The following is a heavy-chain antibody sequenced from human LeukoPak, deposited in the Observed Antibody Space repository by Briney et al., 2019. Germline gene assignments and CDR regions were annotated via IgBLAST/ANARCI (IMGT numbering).Heavy chain of an antibody. D-gene: IGHD4-23*01. CDR1: GGTFSSSA. J-gene: IGHJ5*02. V-gene: IGHV1-69*04. CDR3: ARGSMTTVVTENWFDP. Sequence: SVKVSCKALGGTFSSSAIAWGRQAPGQGLELMRRIFPILGIANYAQKFQGRVTTTADKSTSTAYMELSSLRSEDTAVYYCARGSMTTVVTENWFDPWGQGSLVTVSS. CDR2: IFPILGIA.